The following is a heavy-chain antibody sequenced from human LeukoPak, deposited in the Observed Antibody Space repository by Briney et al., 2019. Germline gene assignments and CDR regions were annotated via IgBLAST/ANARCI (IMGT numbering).Heavy chain of an antibody. Sequence: ASVKVSCKASGYTFTSYDINWVRQATGQGLEWMGWMNPNSGNTGYAQKFQGRVTMTRNTSISTAYMELSSLRSEDTAVYYCARAFLVRGVMAPGYWGQGTLVTVSS. CDR3: ARAFLVRGVMAPGY. D-gene: IGHD3-10*01. CDR2: MNPNSGNT. CDR1: GYTFTSYD. J-gene: IGHJ4*02. V-gene: IGHV1-8*01.